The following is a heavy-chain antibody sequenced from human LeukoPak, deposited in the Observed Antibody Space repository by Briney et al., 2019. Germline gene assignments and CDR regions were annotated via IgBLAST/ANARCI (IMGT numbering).Heavy chain of an antibody. CDR3: AKAKGRSPLFDY. J-gene: IGHJ4*02. V-gene: IGHV6-1*01. CDR1: GDSVSSNSAA. Sequence: SQTLSLTCAISGDSVSSNSAAWNWIRQSPSRGLEWLGRTYYRSKWYNDYAVSVKGRIAINPDTSKNQFSLQLNSVTPEDTAVYYCAKAKGRSPLFDYWGQGTLVTVSS. D-gene: IGHD6-13*01. CDR2: TYYRSKWYN.